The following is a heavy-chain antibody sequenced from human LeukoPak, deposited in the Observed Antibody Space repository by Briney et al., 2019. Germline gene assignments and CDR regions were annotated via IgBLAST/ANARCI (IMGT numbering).Heavy chain of an antibody. CDR2: ISSSGSII. CDR3: ARVGIMIEVDYYYMDV. V-gene: IGHV3-48*04. CDR1: GFTFKIYS. D-gene: IGHD3-22*01. Sequence: GGSLRLSCAASGFTFKIYSMNWIRQSPGKGLEWISYISSSGSIIYYADSVKGRFTISRDNAKNSLYLQMNSLRAEDTAVYYCARVGIMIEVDYYYMDVWGKGTTVTISS. J-gene: IGHJ6*03.